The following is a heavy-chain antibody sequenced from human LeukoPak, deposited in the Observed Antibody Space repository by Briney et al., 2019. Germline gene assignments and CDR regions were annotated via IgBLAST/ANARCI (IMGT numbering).Heavy chain of an antibody. CDR1: GYTFTSCD. D-gene: IGHD2-8*01. Sequence: ASVKVSCKASGYTFTSCDINWVRQATGQGLEWMGWMNPNSGNTGYAQKFQGRVTMTGNTSISTGYMELNSLRSEDTAVYYCARGPQCTSLTCPYFFDYWGQGSLVTVSS. J-gene: IGHJ4*02. CDR2: MNPNSGNT. V-gene: IGHV1-8*01. CDR3: ARGPQCTSLTCPYFFDY.